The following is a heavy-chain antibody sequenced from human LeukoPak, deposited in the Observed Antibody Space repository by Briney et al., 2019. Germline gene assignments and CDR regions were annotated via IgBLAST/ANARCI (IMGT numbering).Heavy chain of an antibody. CDR1: GFTFSNAW. Sequence: GGSLRLSCAASGFTFSNAWMNWVRQAPGKGLEWVGRIKSKTDGGTTDYAAPVKGRFTISRDDSKNALYLQMNSLKTEDTAVYYCTTVYSSGWYYYYFDYWGQGTLVTVS. V-gene: IGHV3-15*01. D-gene: IGHD6-19*01. CDR2: IKSKTDGGTT. J-gene: IGHJ4*02. CDR3: TTVYSSGWYYYYFDY.